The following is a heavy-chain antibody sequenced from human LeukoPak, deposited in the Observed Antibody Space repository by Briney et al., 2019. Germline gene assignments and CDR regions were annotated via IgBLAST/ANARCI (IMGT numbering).Heavy chain of an antibody. J-gene: IGHJ4*02. V-gene: IGHV3-74*01. Sequence: GGSLRLSCAASGFTFSSYWMYWVRQAPGKGLVWVSRINSDGSTTSYADSVKGRFTISRDNAKNTLYLQMNSLRAEDTAVYYCASDMSYSGYYIDYWGQGTLATVSS. CDR3: ASDMSYSGYYIDY. D-gene: IGHD3-3*01. CDR1: GFTFSSYW. CDR2: INSDGSTT.